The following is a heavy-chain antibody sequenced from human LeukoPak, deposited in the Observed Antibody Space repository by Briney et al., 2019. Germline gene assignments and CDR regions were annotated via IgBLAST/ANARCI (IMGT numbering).Heavy chain of an antibody. J-gene: IGHJ4*02. CDR2: IYTSGST. CDR1: GGSISSGSYY. CDR3: ARDSTTTVTIFDY. Sequence: SETLSLTCTVSGGSISSGSYYWSWIRQPAGKELEWIGRIYTSGSTNYNPSLKSRVTISVDTSKNQFSLKLSSVTAADTAVYYCARDSTTTVTIFDYWGQGTLVTVSS. V-gene: IGHV4-61*02. D-gene: IGHD4-17*01.